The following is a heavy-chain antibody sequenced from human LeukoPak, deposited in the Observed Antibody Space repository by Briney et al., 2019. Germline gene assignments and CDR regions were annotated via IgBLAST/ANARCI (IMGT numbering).Heavy chain of an antibody. CDR1: GCTFSSYA. V-gene: IGHV1-69*13. D-gene: IGHD3-16*02. J-gene: IGHJ4*02. CDR2: IIPIFGTA. CDR3: ARAGGVIVSYFDY. Sequence: ASVKVSCKASGCTFSSYASSWVRQAAGQGREGMGGIIPIFGTANSAQKFQGRVTITADESTSTAYMELSSLRSEDTAVYYCARAGGVIVSYFDYWGQGTLVTVSS.